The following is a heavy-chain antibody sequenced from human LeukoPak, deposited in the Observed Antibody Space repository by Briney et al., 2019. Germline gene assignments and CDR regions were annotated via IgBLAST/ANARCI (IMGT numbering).Heavy chain of an antibody. CDR2: ISGSGGST. V-gene: IGHV3-23*01. J-gene: IGHJ4*02. CDR1: GFTFSSYA. D-gene: IGHD3-10*01. Sequence: GGSLRLSCAASGFTFSSYAMSWVRQAPGKGLEWVSAISGSGGSTYYADSVKGRFTISRDNSENTLYLQMNSLRAEDTAVYYCAKVYGSGSYYNVDYWGQGTLVTVSS. CDR3: AKVYGSGSYYNVDY.